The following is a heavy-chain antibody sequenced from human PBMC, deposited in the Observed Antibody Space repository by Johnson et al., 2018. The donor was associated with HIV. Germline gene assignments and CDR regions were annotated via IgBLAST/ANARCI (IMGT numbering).Heavy chain of an antibody. CDR3: AKDRYIKGASTGFDI. Sequence: QVQLVESGGGVVQPGRSLRLSCAASGFTFSSYGMHWVRQAPGKGLEWVAVIWYDGSNKYYADSVKGRFTISRDNSKNTLYLQMNILRSEDTAVYYCAKDRYIKGASTGFDIWGQGTMVTVSS. CDR1: GFTFSSYG. CDR2: IWYDGSNK. J-gene: IGHJ3*02. D-gene: IGHD1-26*01. V-gene: IGHV3-33*06.